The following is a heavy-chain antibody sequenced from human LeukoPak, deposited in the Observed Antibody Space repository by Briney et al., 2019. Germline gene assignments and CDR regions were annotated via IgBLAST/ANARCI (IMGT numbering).Heavy chain of an antibody. CDR3: ASRYCSGGSCTVVGAFDI. J-gene: IGHJ3*02. D-gene: IGHD2-15*01. V-gene: IGHV4-34*01. CDR1: GGSFSGYY. CDR2: INHSGST. Sequence: PSETLSLTCAVYGGSFSGYYWSWVRQPPGKGLEWIGEINHSGSTYYNPSLKSRVTISVDTSKNQFSLKLSSVTAADTAVYYCASRYCSGGSCTVVGAFDIWGQGTMVTVSS.